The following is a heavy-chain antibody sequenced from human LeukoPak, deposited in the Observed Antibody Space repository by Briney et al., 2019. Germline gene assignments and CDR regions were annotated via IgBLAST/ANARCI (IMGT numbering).Heavy chain of an antibody. CDR1: GGSFSGYY. Sequence: PSETLSLTCAVYGGSFSGYYWSWIRQPPGKGLEWIGEINHSGSTNYNPSLKSRVTISVDTSKNQFSLKLSSVTAADTAVYYCASHGYDSSGFFDYWGQGTLVTVSS. D-gene: IGHD3-22*01. CDR3: ASHGYDSSGFFDY. J-gene: IGHJ4*02. CDR2: INHSGST. V-gene: IGHV4-34*01.